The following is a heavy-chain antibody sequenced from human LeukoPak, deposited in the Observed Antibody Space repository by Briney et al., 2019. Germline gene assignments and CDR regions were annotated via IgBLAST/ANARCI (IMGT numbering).Heavy chain of an antibody. CDR2: IYTSGST. V-gene: IGHV4-38-2*02. J-gene: IGHJ3*02. D-gene: IGHD3-9*01. CDR3: ARDRLTHAFDI. Sequence: KPSETLSLTCDVSGYSISSGYYWGWIRQPPGKGLEWIGRIYTSGSTNYNPSLKSRVTMSVDTSKNQFSLKLSSVTAADTAVYYCARDRLTHAFDIWGQGTMVTVSS. CDR1: GYSISSGYY.